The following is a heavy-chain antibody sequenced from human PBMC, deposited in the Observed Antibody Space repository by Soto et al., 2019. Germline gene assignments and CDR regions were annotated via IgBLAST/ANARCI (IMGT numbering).Heavy chain of an antibody. CDR2: ISVHGDTT. D-gene: IGHD3-3*01. J-gene: IGHJ5*02. V-gene: IGHV3-23*01. Sequence: GGSLRLSCVASGFTFSNYAMTWVRQAPGKGLEWVSAISVHGDTTFYADSVKGRFTISRDNSKNTVHLQMDSLRAEDTAVYYCGNVIILRFLEWSTLDDPWGQGTLVTVSS. CDR3: GNVIILRFLEWSTLDDP. CDR1: GFTFSNYA.